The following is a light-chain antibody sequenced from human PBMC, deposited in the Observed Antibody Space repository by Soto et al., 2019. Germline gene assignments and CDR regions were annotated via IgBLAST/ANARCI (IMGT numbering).Light chain of an antibody. CDR2: DAS. CDR3: LQRSNWPRT. Sequence: EIVLTQSPATLSLSPGERATLSCRASQSVSSYLAWYQQKPGQAPRLLIYDASNRATGIPARFSGSGSGTDFTLTISSLESGDFAVYYCLQRSNWPRTFGQGTKLEIK. CDR1: QSVSSY. V-gene: IGKV3-11*01. J-gene: IGKJ2*01.